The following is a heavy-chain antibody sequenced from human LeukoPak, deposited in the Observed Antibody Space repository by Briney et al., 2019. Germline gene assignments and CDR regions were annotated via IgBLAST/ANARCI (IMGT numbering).Heavy chain of an antibody. CDR3: ASRPPSETYFAVFDY. V-gene: IGHV3-23*01. Sequence: GGSLRLSCVASGLTFSSHAMTWVRQTPGKGLEWVSGITGSGGNTYHAESVKGRFTISRDNSKNTLYLQMNNLRAEDTAVYYCASRPPSETYFAVFDYWGQGTLVTVSS. CDR2: ITGSGGNT. D-gene: IGHD1-26*01. J-gene: IGHJ4*02. CDR1: GLTFSSHA.